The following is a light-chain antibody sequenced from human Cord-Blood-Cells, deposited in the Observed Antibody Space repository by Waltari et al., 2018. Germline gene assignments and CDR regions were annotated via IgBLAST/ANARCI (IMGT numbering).Light chain of an antibody. Sequence: DIVMTQSPDSLAVSRGERATINGKSSQSVLYSSNNKNYLAWYQQKPGQPPKLLIYLASTRESGVPDRFSGSGSGTDFTLTISSLQAEDVAVYYCQQYYSTPYTFGQGTKLEIK. J-gene: IGKJ2*01. V-gene: IGKV4-1*01. CDR1: QSVLYSSNNKNY. CDR3: QQYYSTPYT. CDR2: LAS.